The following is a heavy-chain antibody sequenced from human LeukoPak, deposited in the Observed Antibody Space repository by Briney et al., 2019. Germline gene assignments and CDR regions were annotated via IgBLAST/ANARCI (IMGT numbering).Heavy chain of an antibody. CDR2: IYYSGST. CDR3: ASGPTHYYYGMDV. J-gene: IGHJ6*02. Sequence: SETLSLTCTVSGGSISSYYWSWIRRPPGKGLEWIGYIYYSGSTNYNPSLKSRVTISVDTSKNQFSLKLSSVTAADTAVYYCASGPTHYYYGMDVWGQGTTVTVSS. V-gene: IGHV4-59*08. CDR1: GGSISSYY.